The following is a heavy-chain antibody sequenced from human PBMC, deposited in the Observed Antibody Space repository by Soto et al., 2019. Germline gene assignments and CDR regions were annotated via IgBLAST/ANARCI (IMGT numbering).Heavy chain of an antibody. D-gene: IGHD4-17*01. CDR3: ARDEYGDPRY. CDR1: GYTFTSYG. J-gene: IGHJ4*02. CDR2: ISAYNGNT. V-gene: IGHV1-18*01. Sequence: QVQLVQSGAEVKKPGASVKVSCKASGYTFTSYGISWVRQAPGQGLEWMGWISAYNGNTDYAQKLQGRVTITTHTSTTTAYMDLSSLTSHDTAVYYSARDEYGDPRYWGQGTLVTVSS.